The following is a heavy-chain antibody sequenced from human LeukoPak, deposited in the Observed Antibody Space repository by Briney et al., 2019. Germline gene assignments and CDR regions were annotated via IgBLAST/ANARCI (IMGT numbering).Heavy chain of an antibody. D-gene: IGHD3-10*01. V-gene: IGHV4-59*01. CDR3: ARDLYGSGSSPFDP. J-gene: IGHJ5*02. CDR1: GGSISSYY. CDR2: IYYSGST. Sequence: KSSETLSLTCTVSGGSISSYYWSWIRQPPGKGLEWIGYIYYSGSTNYNPSLKSRVTISVDTSKNQFSLKLSSVTAADTAVYYCARDLYGSGSSPFDPWGQGTLVTVSS.